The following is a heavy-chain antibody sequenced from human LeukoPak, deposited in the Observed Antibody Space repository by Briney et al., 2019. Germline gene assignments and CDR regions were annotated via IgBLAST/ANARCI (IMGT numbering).Heavy chain of an antibody. J-gene: IGHJ4*02. CDR1: GYTFTSYG. CDR3: ARTRSGWNYFDY. CDR2: IIPILGIA. V-gene: IGHV1-69*04. D-gene: IGHD6-19*01. Sequence: SVKVSCKASGYTFTSYGISWVRQAPGQGLEWMGRIIPILGIANYAQKFQGRVTMTRDTSTSTVYMELSSLRSEDTAVYYCARTRSGWNYFDYWGQGTLVTVSS.